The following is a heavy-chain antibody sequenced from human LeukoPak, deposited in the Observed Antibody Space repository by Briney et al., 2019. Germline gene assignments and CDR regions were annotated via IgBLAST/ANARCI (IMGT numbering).Heavy chain of an antibody. CDR1: GFTFSRYS. D-gene: IGHD1-26*01. Sequence: GGSLRLSCAASGFTFSRYSMNWVRQAPGKGLEWVSSISSSSSYIYYADSVKGRFTISRDNAKNSLYLQMNSLRAEDTAVYYCARVALVGATTPYGYMDVWGKGTAVTISS. CDR2: ISSSSSYI. V-gene: IGHV3-21*01. J-gene: IGHJ6*03. CDR3: ARVALVGATTPYGYMDV.